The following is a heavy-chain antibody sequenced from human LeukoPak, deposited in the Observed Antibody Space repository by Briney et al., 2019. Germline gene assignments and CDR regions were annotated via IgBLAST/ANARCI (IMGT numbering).Heavy chain of an antibody. CDR2: INIISSEI. D-gene: IGHD3-10*01. Sequence: HPGGSLRLSGAGSGFTFISYSMNWVRQAPGKGLEWVSYINIISSEIYYGDSVKGRFTISTDNAKSSVYLQMNSLRDEDTAVYYCARDRAYAFDNWGQGTMVTVSS. CDR1: GFTFISYS. CDR3: ARDRAYAFDN. J-gene: IGHJ3*02. V-gene: IGHV3-48*02.